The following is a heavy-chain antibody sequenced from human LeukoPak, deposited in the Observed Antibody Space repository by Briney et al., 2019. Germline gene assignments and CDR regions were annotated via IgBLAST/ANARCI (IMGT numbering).Heavy chain of an antibody. CDR3: ARGSSYGSGSYSPDY. V-gene: IGHV1-69*13. Sequence: SVKVSCKASGYTFGSYAISWVRQAPGQGLEWMGGIIPIFGTANYAQKFQGRVTITADESTSTAYMELSSLRSEDTAVYYCARGSSYGSGSYSPDYWGQGTLVTVSS. D-gene: IGHD3-10*01. CDR2: IIPIFGTA. J-gene: IGHJ4*02. CDR1: GYTFGSYA.